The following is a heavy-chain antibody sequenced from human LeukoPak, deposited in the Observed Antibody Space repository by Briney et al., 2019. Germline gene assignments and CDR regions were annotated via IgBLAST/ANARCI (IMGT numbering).Heavy chain of an antibody. CDR1: GLTVITIS. V-gene: IGHV3-53*01. CDR2: LYSDGNT. D-gene: IGHD1-14*01. CDR3: ARGVEPLAANTLAY. J-gene: IGHJ4*02. Sequence: PGGSLRLSCAASGLTVITISMTWGRQAPGKGLEWVSVLYSDGNTKYADSVQGRFTISRDNSKNTLYLEMNSLSPDDTAVYYCARGVEPLAANTLAYWGQGTLVTVSS.